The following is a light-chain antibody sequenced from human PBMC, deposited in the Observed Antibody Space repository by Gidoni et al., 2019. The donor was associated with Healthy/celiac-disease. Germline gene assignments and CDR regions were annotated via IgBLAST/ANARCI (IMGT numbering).Light chain of an antibody. J-gene: IGLJ2*01. Sequence: SSELTQDPAVSVALGQTVRITCQVDSLRSYYASWYQQKPGQAPVLVIYGKNNRPSVIPDRFSGSSSGNTASLTITGAQAEDEADYYCNSRDSSGNHVVFGGGTKLTVL. V-gene: IGLV3-19*01. CDR2: GKN. CDR1: SLRSYY. CDR3: NSRDSSGNHVV.